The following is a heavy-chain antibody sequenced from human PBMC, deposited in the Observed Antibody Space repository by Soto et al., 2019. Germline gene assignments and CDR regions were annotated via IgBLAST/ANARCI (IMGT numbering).Heavy chain of an antibody. V-gene: IGHV4-4*02. D-gene: IGHD4-17*01. Sequence: QVQLQESGPGLVKPSGTLSLTCAVSGGSISSSNWWSWVRQPPGKGLEWIGEIYHSGSTNYNPSLKSRVTISGDKSKNQFSLKLSCVTAADTAVYYCAGQKRSGDYGDYAPPFGYWGQGTLVTVSS. J-gene: IGHJ4*02. CDR1: GGSISSSNW. CDR3: AGQKRSGDYGDYAPPFGY. CDR2: IYHSGST.